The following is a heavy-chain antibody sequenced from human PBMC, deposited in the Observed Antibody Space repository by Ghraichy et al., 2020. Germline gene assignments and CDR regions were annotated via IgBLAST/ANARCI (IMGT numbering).Heavy chain of an antibody. Sequence: LSLTCVTSGFTFSGSAIHWVRQASGKGLGWVGRIRSKGSSYTTQYGASVTGRFTISRDDSKSTAYLQMDSLKPEDTAVYYCTKQSGSLNNFDHWGQGILVPVSS. D-gene: IGHD1-26*01. CDR3: TKQSGSLNNFDH. CDR2: IRSKGSSYTT. V-gene: IGHV3-73*01. CDR1: GFTFSGSA. J-gene: IGHJ4*02.